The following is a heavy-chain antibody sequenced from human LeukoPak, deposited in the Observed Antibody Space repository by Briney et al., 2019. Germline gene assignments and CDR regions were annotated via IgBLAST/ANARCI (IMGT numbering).Heavy chain of an antibody. CDR3: AKLYDYDAFDI. CDR2: ISYDGSNK. J-gene: IGHJ3*02. D-gene: IGHD5/OR15-5a*01. V-gene: IGHV3-30*18. Sequence: GGSLRLSCAASGFTFSSYGMHWVRQAPGKGLEWVAVISYDGSNKYYADSVKGRFTISRDNSKNTLYLQMNSLRAEDTAVYYCAKLYDYDAFDIWGQGTMVTVSS. CDR1: GFTFSSYG.